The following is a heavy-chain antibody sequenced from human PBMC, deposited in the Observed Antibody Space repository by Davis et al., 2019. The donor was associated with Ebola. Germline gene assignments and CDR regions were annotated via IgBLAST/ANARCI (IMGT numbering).Heavy chain of an antibody. CDR3: SHSRGSYWGDSFHN. Sequence: SGPTLVKPTQTLTLTCTFSGFSLTTRGVGVGWIRQPPGKALEWLAFILWDDDKRYRPSLMNRLTITKDTSKNQVVLTMTDMDPVDTATYYCSHSRGSYWGDSFHNWGQGTMVTVSS. CDR1: GFSLTTRGVG. CDR2: ILWDDDK. V-gene: IGHV2-5*02. D-gene: IGHD1-26*01. J-gene: IGHJ3*02.